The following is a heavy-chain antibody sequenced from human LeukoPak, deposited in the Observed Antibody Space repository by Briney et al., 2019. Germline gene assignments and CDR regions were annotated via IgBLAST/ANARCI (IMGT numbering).Heavy chain of an antibody. V-gene: IGHV4-34*01. J-gene: IGHJ4*02. CDR2: INHSGNT. D-gene: IGHD2-15*01. CDR3: ARWDCSGGSCQTGFDY. CDR1: GESFSTYY. Sequence: PSETLSLTCAVYGESFSTYYWSWIRQPPGKGLEWIGEINHSGNTNYNPSLKSRVTISVDTSKNQFSLKLSSVTAADTAVYYCARWDCSGGSCQTGFDYWGQGTLVTVSS.